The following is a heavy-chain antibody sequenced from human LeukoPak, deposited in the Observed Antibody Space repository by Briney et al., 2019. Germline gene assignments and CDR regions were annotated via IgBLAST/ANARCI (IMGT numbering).Heavy chain of an antibody. D-gene: IGHD4-17*01. Sequence: SETLSLTCTVSGGSISSGSYYWSWIRQPAGTGLEWIGRIYTSGSTNYNPSLKSRVTISVDTSKNQFSLKLSSVTAADTAVYYCARGVDTVTKGGFDYWGQGTLVTVSS. J-gene: IGHJ4*02. CDR2: IYTSGST. CDR1: GGSISSGSYY. V-gene: IGHV4-61*02. CDR3: ARGVDTVTKGGFDY.